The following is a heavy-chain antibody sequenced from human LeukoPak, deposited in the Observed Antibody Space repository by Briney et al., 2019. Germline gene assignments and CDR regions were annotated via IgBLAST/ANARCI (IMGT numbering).Heavy chain of an antibody. CDR3: ARGPYRLLWFGEKAPLHV. D-gene: IGHD3-10*01. Sequence: PSETLSLTCAVYGGSFSGYYWSWIRQPPGKGLEWIGEINHSGSTNYNPSLKSRVTISVDTSKNQFSLKLSSVTAADTAVYYCARGPYRLLWFGEKAPLHVWGEGTTVTVSS. J-gene: IGHJ6*04. V-gene: IGHV4-34*01. CDR2: INHSGST. CDR1: GGSFSGYY.